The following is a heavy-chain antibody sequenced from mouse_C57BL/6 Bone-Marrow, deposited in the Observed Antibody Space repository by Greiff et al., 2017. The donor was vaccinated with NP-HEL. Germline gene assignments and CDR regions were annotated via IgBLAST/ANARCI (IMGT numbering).Heavy chain of an antibody. J-gene: IGHJ3*01. CDR1: GFNIKDDY. V-gene: IGHV14-4*01. CDR3: TIDDGYSSY. D-gene: IGHD2-3*01. CDR2: IDPENGDT. Sequence: VQLQQSGAELVRPGASVKLSCTASGFNIKDDYMHWVKQRPEQGLEWIGWIDPENGDTEYASKFQGKATITADTSSNTAYLQLSSLTSEDTAVYYCTIDDGYSSYWGQGTLVTVSA.